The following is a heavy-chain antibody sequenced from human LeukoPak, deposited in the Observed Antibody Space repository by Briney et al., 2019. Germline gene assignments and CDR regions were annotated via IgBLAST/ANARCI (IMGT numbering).Heavy chain of an antibody. J-gene: IGHJ3*02. CDR3: AKEGHWGSEAFDI. D-gene: IGHD7-27*01. V-gene: IGHV3-30*02. CDR2: IRHDGSNK. Sequence: GGSLRLSCAASGFTFSSYAMSWVRQAPGKGLEWVAFIRHDGSNKYYADSVKGRFTISRDNSKNTLYLQMNSLRAEDTAVYYCAKEGHWGSEAFDIWGQGTLGTVSS. CDR1: GFTFSSYA.